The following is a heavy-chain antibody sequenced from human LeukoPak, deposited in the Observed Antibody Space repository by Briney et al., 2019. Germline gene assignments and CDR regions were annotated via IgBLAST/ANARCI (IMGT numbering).Heavy chain of an antibody. CDR2: IIPIFGTA. CDR1: GGTFSSYA. D-gene: IGHD6-19*01. V-gene: IGHV1-69*06. Sequence: SVKVSCKASGGTFSSYAISWVRQAPGQGLEWMGGIIPIFGTANYAQKFQGRVTITADKSTSTAYMELSSLRSEDTAVYYCARARLVPVYYYYYYMDVWGKGTTVTVSS. J-gene: IGHJ6*03. CDR3: ARARLVPVYYYYYYMDV.